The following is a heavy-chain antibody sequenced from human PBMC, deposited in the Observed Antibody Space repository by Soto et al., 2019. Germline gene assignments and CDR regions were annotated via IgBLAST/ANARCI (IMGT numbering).Heavy chain of an antibody. CDR1: GGSIGSGGYY. D-gene: IGHD3-22*01. CDR2: IYYGGNT. CDR3: ARGGYYYENSGQNAYDY. J-gene: IGHJ4*03. V-gene: IGHV4-31*03. Sequence: TLSLTCTVSGGSIGSGGYYWSWIRQHPGKGLEWIGYIYYGGNTYYNPSLKSRATISGDTSKNQFSLKLSSVTAADTAVYYCARGGYYYENSGQNAYDYWGQGILVTVSS.